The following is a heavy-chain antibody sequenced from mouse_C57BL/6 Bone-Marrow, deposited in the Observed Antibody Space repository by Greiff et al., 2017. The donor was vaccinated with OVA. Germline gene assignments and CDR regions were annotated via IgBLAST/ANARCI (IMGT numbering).Heavy chain of an antibody. D-gene: IGHD3-1*01. CDR3: ARSGGPWCAY. Sequence: EVKLQQSGPELVKPGASVKISCKASGYTFTDYYMNWVKQSHGKSLEWIGDINPNNGGTSYNQKFKGKATLTVDKSSSTAYMELRSLTSEDSAVYYCARSGGPWCAYWGQGTLGTVSA. V-gene: IGHV1-26*01. J-gene: IGHJ3*01. CDR1: GYTFTDYY. CDR2: INPNNGGT.